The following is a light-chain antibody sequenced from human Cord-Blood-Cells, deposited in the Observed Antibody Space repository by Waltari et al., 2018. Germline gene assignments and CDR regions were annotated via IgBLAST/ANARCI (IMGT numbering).Light chain of an antibody. CDR2: EVP. J-gene: IGKJ1*01. CDR1: QSLLHSDGKTY. Sequence: DIVMTPTPLSLSVTPGQPASISCTSSQSLLHSDGKTYLYWYLQKPGQSPQLLIYEVPSRFSGVPDRFSGSGSGTDFTLKISRVEAEDVGVYYCMQRIHLPWTFGQGTKVEIK. V-gene: IGKV2-29*02. CDR3: MQRIHLPWT.